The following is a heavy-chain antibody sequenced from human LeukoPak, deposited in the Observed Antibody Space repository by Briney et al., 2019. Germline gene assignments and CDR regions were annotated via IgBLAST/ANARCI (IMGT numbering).Heavy chain of an antibody. CDR3: ARGGYCSSTSCYSNYYYGMDV. J-gene: IGHJ6*02. CDR2: IYRSCYI. CDR1: GFTFSSFA. Sequence: GSLRLSCAASGFTFSSFAMEWVRQAPGKGLEWVSFIYRSCYIYYADSVKGRFTISRDNAKNSLYLQMNSLRAEDTAVYYCARGGYCSSTSCYSNYYYGMDVWGQGTTVTVSS. D-gene: IGHD2-2*02. V-gene: IGHV3-21*01.